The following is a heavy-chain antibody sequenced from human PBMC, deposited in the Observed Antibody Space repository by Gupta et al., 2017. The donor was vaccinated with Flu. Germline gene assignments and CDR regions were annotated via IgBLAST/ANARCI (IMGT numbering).Heavy chain of an antibody. CDR2: ISAYSCNT. V-gene: IGHV1-18*01. D-gene: IGHD3-16*01. CDR1: GYSFTDYG. Sequence: QVQLVQSGAAAKKPGAAGTVYCKTSGYSFTDYGISWVGPAPGHGLEWMGWISAYSCNTNYAQNLQGRVTMTTDTSTNTAYMEVMGLRSDDTAVYYCARDAPVRGSLYWGQGTLVTVSS. CDR3: ARDAPVRGSLY. J-gene: IGHJ4*02.